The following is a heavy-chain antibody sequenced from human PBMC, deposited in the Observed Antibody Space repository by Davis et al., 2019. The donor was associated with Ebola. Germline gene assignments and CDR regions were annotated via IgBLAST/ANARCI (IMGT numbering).Heavy chain of an antibody. Sequence: SETLSLTCAVYGVSFSGYYWSWIRQPPGKGLEWIGEINHSGSTNYNPSLKSRVTISVDTSKNQFSLKLSSVTAADTAVYYCARFRRTFYYYYGMDVWGQGTTVTVSS. CDR3: ARFRRTFYYYYGMDV. CDR2: INHSGST. D-gene: IGHD1/OR15-1a*01. CDR1: GVSFSGYY. V-gene: IGHV4-34*01. J-gene: IGHJ6*02.